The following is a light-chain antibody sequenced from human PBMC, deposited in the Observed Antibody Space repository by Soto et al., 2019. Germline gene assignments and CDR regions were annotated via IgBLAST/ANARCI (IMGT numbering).Light chain of an antibody. CDR1: QSVDSN. V-gene: IGKV3D-15*01. CDR3: QQYDNWPLT. CDR2: GAS. J-gene: IGKJ4*01. Sequence: EIVLTQSPGPLSVSPGERATLSCRASQSVDSNLAWYQQKPGQAPRLLIVGASTRATGIPARFSGSGSGTDFTLTISSLQSEDFGVYFCQQYDNWPLTFGGGTKVDIK.